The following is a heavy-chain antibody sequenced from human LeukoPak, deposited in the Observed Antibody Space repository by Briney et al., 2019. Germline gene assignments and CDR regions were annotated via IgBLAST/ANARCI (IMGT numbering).Heavy chain of an antibody. CDR3: ARDAYYYDSSGYLTDSGAFDI. CDR2: ISSSSSTI. V-gene: IGHV3-48*01. D-gene: IGHD3-22*01. CDR1: GFTFSSYS. J-gene: IGHJ3*02. Sequence: GGSLRLSCAASGFTFSSYSMNWVRQAPGKGLEWVSYISSSSSTIYYADSVKGRFTISRDNAKNSLHPQMNSLRAEDTAVYYCARDAYYYDSSGYLTDSGAFDIWGQGTMVTVSS.